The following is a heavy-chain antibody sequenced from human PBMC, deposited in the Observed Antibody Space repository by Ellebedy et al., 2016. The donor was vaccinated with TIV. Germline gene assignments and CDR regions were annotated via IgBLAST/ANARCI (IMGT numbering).Heavy chain of an antibody. CDR2: ISDSGGST. J-gene: IGHJ6*03. CDR3: AKVEPTGTPGGYMDV. D-gene: IGHD3-16*01. Sequence: GESLKISXAASGFTFSSYAMNWVRQAPGKGLEWVSGISDSGGSTHYADSVKGRFTISRDNSKNTLYLQVNSLRVEDTAVYYCAKVEPTGTPGGYMDVWGKGTTVTVSS. CDR1: GFTFSSYA. V-gene: IGHV3-23*01.